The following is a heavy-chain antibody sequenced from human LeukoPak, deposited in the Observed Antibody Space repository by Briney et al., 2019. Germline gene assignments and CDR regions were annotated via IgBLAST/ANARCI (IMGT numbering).Heavy chain of an antibody. CDR1: GGSISSSSYY. D-gene: IGHD6-13*01. CDR2: IYYSGST. V-gene: IGHV4-39*01. CDR3: ARRACDSSSCSQFDY. Sequence: PSETLSLTCTVSGGSISSSSYYWGWIRQPPGKGLEWIGSIYYSGSTYYNPFLKSRVTISVDTSKNQFSLKLSSVTAADTAVYYCARRACDSSSCSQFDYWGQGTLVTVSS. J-gene: IGHJ4*02.